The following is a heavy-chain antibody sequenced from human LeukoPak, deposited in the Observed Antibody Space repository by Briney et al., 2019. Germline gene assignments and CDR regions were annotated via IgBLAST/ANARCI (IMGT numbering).Heavy chain of an antibody. J-gene: IGHJ5*02. CDR1: GFTFSSDS. D-gene: IGHD4-17*01. CDR3: AREGGDYAFDP. Sequence: GGSLRLSCAASGFTFSSDSMNWVRQAPGKGLEWVSSISSSSSYIYYADSVKGRFTISRDNAKNSLYLQMNSLRAEDTAVYYCAREGGDYAFDPWGQGTLVTVSS. CDR2: ISSSSSYI. V-gene: IGHV3-21*01.